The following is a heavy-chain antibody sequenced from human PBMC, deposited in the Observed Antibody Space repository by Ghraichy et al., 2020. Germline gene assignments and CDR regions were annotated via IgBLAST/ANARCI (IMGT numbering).Heavy chain of an antibody. Sequence: GGSLRLSCAASGFTFSTYGMHWVRQAPGKGLEWVAVIWSNGRTTDYADSVKGRFTISRDNSKNTLYLQMNSLRAEDTALYYCATDRGAAPFDYWGQGTLVTVSS. CDR3: ATDRGAAPFDY. D-gene: IGHD3-10*01. CDR1: GFTFSTYG. CDR2: IWSNGRTT. J-gene: IGHJ4*02. V-gene: IGHV3-33*01.